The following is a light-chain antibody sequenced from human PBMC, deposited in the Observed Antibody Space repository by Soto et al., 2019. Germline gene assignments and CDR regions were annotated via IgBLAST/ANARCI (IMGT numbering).Light chain of an antibody. CDR2: TND. V-gene: IGLV1-44*01. J-gene: IGLJ1*01. CDR1: RSNIGSNS. CDR3: AAWDDSLNAYV. Sequence: QSALTQPPSASGTPGQRVIISCSGSRSNIGSNSVNWYRQLPGTAPKLLIYTNDQRPAGVPDRFSGSKSGTSASLAISGLQSEDEADYYCAAWDDSLNAYVFGTGTKVTVL.